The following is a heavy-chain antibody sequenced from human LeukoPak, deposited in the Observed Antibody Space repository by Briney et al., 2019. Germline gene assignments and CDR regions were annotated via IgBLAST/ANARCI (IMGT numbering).Heavy chain of an antibody. CDR1: GYTFTSYD. Sequence: GASVKVSCKASGYTFTSYDINWVRQATGQGLEWMGRIIPILGIANYAQKFQGRVTITADKSTSTAYMELSSLRSEDTAVYYCAREFASGSYYYGMDVWGQGTTVTVSS. V-gene: IGHV1-69*04. D-gene: IGHD1-26*01. CDR3: AREFASGSYYYGMDV. J-gene: IGHJ6*02. CDR2: IIPILGIA.